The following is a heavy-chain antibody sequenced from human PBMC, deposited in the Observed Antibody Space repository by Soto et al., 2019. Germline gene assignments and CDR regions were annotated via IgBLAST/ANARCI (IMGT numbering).Heavy chain of an antibody. CDR1: GYVFANYW. CDR3: ARAPSHRWFQPLDF. D-gene: IGHD3-9*01. J-gene: IGHJ4*02. Sequence: GEALKISCKGSGYVFANYWIGWVRQMPGKGLEWVGIIYPGDSDTRYSPSFQGRVTISADKSNSTPYLQWSSLEAADTAIYYCARAPSHRWFQPLDFWGQGTLVTVSS. V-gene: IGHV5-51*01. CDR2: IYPGDSDT.